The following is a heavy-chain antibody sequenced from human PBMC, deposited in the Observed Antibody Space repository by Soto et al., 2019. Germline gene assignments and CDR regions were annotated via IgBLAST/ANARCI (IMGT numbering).Heavy chain of an antibody. D-gene: IGHD6-19*01. CDR3: ASLGDSSGWNNAFES. V-gene: IGHV4-34*01. CDR1: GGSFSGYY. J-gene: IGHJ3*02. CDR2: INHSGST. Sequence: PSEIRSLTCAVYGGSFSGYYWSWIRQPPGKGLEWIGEINHSGSTNYNPSLKSRVTIAVDTSKNQFSLKRSSLTAADTAVYYCASLGDSSGWNNAFESWGQGTMVT.